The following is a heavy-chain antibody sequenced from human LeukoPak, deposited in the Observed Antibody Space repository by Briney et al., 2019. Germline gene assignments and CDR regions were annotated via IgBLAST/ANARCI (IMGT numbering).Heavy chain of an antibody. V-gene: IGHV3-9*01. J-gene: IGHJ4*02. Sequence: GRSLRLSCAASGFTFDDYAMHWVRQPPGKGLEWVSGISWNSGSITYADSVKGRFTISRDNAKSSLYLQMNSLRPEDTDFYYCAKDWAYSSSYYIFDYWGQGTLVTVSS. CDR3: AKDWAYSSSYYIFDY. CDR1: GFTFDDYA. CDR2: ISWNSGSI. D-gene: IGHD1-26*01.